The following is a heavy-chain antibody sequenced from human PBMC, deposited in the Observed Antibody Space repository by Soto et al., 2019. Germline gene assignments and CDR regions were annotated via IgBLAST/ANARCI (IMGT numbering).Heavy chain of an antibody. CDR1: GGSFSGYY. J-gene: IGHJ6*02. CDR3: ARERGYSYGSLDYYYGMDV. D-gene: IGHD5-18*01. V-gene: IGHV4-34*01. CDR2: INHSGST. Sequence: QVQLQQWGAGLLKPSETLSLTCAVYGGSFSGYYWSWIRQPPGKGLEWIGEINHSGSTNYNPSLKSRVNISVDTSKNQFSLKLSSVTAADTAVYYCARERGYSYGSLDYYYGMDVWGQGTTVTVSS.